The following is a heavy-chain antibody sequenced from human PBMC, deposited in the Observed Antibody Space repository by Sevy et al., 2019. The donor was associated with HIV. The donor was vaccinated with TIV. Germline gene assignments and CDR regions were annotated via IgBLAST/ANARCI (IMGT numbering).Heavy chain of an antibody. CDR3: ARDDEVVVVPAAHYYYGMDV. Sequence: ASVKVSCKASGYTFTGYYMHWVRQAPGQGLEWMGRINPNSGGTNYAQKFQGRVTMTRATSISTAYMELSRLGSDDTAVYYCARDDEVVVVPAAHYYYGMDVWGQGTTVTVSS. V-gene: IGHV1-2*06. J-gene: IGHJ6*02. CDR1: GYTFTGYY. CDR2: INPNSGGT. D-gene: IGHD2-2*01.